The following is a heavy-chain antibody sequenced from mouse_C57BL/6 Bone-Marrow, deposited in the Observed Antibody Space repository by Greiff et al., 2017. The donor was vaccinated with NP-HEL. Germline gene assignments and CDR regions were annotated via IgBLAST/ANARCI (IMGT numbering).Heavy chain of an antibody. CDR1: GYTFTSYW. J-gene: IGHJ1*03. Sequence: QVQLQQPGAELVRPGTSVKLSCKASGYTFTSYWMHWVKQRPGQGLEWIGVIDPSDSYTNYNQKFKGKATLTVDTSSSTAYMQLSSLTSEDSAVYYCNGNYWYFEVWGTGTTVTVSS. CDR2: IDPSDSYT. CDR3: NGNYWYFEV. D-gene: IGHD2-1*01. V-gene: IGHV1-59*01.